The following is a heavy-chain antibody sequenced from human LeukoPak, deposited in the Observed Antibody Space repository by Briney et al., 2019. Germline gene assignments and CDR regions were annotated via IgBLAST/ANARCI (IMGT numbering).Heavy chain of an antibody. V-gene: IGHV3-23*01. Sequence: GGSLRLSCAASGFTFSSYAMSWVRQAPGEGLEWVSAISGSGGSTYYADSVKSRFTISRDNSKNTLYLQMNSLRAEDTAVYYCAKGRYYYGSSGYPDYWGQGTLVTVSS. CDR2: ISGSGGST. D-gene: IGHD3-22*01. J-gene: IGHJ4*02. CDR3: AKGRYYYGSSGYPDY. CDR1: GFTFSSYA.